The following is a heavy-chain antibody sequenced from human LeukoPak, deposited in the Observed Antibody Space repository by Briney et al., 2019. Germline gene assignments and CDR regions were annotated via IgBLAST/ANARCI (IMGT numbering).Heavy chain of an antibody. CDR3: ARVHVLLWFGELLSYGMDV. CDR2: INPNSGGT. Sequence: ASVKVSCKASGYTFTGYYMHWVRQAPGQGLEWMGWINPNSGGTNYAQKFRGRVTMTRDTSISTAYMELSRLRSDDTAVYYCARVHVLLWFGELLSYGMDVWGQGTTITVSS. J-gene: IGHJ6*02. CDR1: GYTFTGYY. V-gene: IGHV1-2*02. D-gene: IGHD3-10*01.